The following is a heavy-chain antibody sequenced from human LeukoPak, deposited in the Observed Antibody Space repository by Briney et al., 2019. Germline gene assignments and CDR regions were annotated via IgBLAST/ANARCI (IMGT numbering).Heavy chain of an antibody. CDR3: VVLTSDFSRTY. CDR2: IYPGDSET. D-gene: IGHD4/OR15-4a*01. CDR1: VSPFTYCW. V-gene: IGHV5-51*01. Sequence: PGEPLNFSGESSVSPFTYCWIAGLRPLPGKGLEWMGIIYPGDSETRYSPSFQGQVTISADRSISTAYLQWSTLQATDTPLYCCVVLTSDFSRTYWGPGTLVTVSS. J-gene: IGHJ4*02.